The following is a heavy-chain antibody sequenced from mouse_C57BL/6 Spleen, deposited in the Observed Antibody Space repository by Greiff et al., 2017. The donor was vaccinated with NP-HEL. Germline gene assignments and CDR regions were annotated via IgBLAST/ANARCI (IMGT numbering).Heavy chain of an antibody. CDR1: GYTFTDYN. V-gene: IGHV1-18*01. J-gene: IGHJ1*03. D-gene: IGHD1-1*01. Sequence: VQLQQSGPELVKPGASVKIPCKASGYTFTDYNMDWVKQSHGKSPEWIGDINPNNGGTIYNQKFKGKATLTVDKSSSTAYMELRSLTSEDTAVYYCARQSYYYGSSYRYFDVWGTGTTVTVSS. CDR3: ARQSYYYGSSYRYFDV. CDR2: INPNNGGT.